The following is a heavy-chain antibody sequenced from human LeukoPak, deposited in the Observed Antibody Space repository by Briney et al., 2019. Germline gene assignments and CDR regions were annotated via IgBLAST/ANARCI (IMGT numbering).Heavy chain of an antibody. CDR2: GDYSGGT. CDR1: GDSFSSVTDY. D-gene: IGHD3-10*01. J-gene: IGHJ5*02. CDR3: ARVRGSGSSINWFDP. V-gene: IGHV4-39*07. Sequence: PSETLSLTCTVSGDSFSSVTDYWAWIRQPPGKGLEWIASGDYSGGTYYNPSLESRVAISADMSKNQFSLKPSSVTAADTAVYYCARVRGSGSSINWFDPWGQGTLVTVSS.